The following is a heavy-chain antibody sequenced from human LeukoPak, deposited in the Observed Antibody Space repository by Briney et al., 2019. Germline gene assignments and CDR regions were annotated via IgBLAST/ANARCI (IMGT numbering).Heavy chain of an antibody. Sequence: SETLSLTCTVSNASVSSYYWSWIRQPPGKGLEWIGCIYYSGSTNYNPSLKSRVTISVDTSKNQFSLKLGSVTAADTAVYYCARALLRPWFDPWGQGTLVTVSS. CDR3: ARALLRPWFDP. V-gene: IGHV4-59*02. CDR1: NASVSSYY. CDR2: IYYSGST. J-gene: IGHJ5*02. D-gene: IGHD4-17*01.